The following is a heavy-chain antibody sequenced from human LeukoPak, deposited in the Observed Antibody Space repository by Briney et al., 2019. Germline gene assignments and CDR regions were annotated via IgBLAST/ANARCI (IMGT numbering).Heavy chain of an antibody. D-gene: IGHD2-15*01. V-gene: IGHV3-30*18. CDR3: AKESPRWYYFDC. J-gene: IGHJ4*02. CDR2: ISYDGSNK. Sequence: GRSLRLSCAASGFTFSSYGMHWVRQAPGKGLEWVAVISYDGSNKYYADSVKGRFTISRDNSKNTLYLQMNSLRAEDTAVYYCAKESPRWYYFDCWGQGTLVTVSS. CDR1: GFTFSSYG.